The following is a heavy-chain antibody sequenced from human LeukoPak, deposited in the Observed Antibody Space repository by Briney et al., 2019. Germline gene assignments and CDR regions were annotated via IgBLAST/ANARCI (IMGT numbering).Heavy chain of an antibody. J-gene: IGHJ4*02. CDR2: INPNSGGT. V-gene: IGHV1-2*02. CDR1: GYTFTGYY. D-gene: IGHD5-18*01. CDR3: ARVGASRYSYGWGFFDY. Sequence: GASVKVSCKASGYTFTGYYMHWVRQAPGQGLEWMGWINPNSGGTNYAQKFQGRVTMTRDMSTSTVYMELSSLRSEDTAVYYCARVGASRYSYGWGFFDYWGQGTLVTVSS.